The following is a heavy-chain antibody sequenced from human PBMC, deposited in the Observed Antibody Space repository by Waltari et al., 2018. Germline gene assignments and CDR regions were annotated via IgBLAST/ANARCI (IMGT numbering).Heavy chain of an antibody. J-gene: IGHJ4*02. CDR2: IAAVGDST. CDR3: ARGAYGEHDN. D-gene: IGHD4-17*01. Sequence: EEQLLESGGGLVQPGGSLRLSCAASGFTFSNYAMSWVRQAPGKGLEWVSAIAAVGDSTYYSDSVECRFTISRDNSKNTLYLQMNSLRVDDTAIYYCARGAYGEHDNWGQGTLVTVSS. V-gene: IGHV3-23*01. CDR1: GFTFSNYA.